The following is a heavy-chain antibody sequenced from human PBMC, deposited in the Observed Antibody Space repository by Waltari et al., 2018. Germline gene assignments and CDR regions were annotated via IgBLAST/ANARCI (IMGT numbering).Heavy chain of an antibody. V-gene: IGHV3-33*01. CDR1: GFSFSTYG. CDR3: VRGRGSSDY. D-gene: IGHD2-2*01. CDR2: IWSDGSSI. J-gene: IGHJ4*02. Sequence: QVQLVESGGGVVQPGRSLRLSCAASGFSFSTYGMHWFRQAPGKGLEGVAVIWSDGSSIHYADFVKGRFTISRDNTRNTLYLQMNSLRVEDTAMYYCVRGRGSSDYWGQGTLVSVSS.